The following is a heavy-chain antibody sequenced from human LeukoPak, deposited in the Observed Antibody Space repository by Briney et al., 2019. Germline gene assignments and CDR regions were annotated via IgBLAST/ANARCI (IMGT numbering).Heavy chain of an antibody. V-gene: IGHV4-59*08. D-gene: IGHD6-19*01. CDR2: IYYSGTT. CDR1: GGSLSNYY. J-gene: IGHJ3*02. Sequence: PSETLSLTCTASGGSLSNYYWSWIRQPPGKGLEWIGYIYYSGTTYYNPSLKSRVTISVDTSKNQFSLKLSSVTAADTAVYYCARRGQWLVPDTWGQGTMVTVSS. CDR3: ARRGQWLVPDT.